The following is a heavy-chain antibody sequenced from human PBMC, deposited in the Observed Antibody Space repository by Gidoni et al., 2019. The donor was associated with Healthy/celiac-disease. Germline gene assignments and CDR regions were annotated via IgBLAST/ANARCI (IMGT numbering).Heavy chain of an antibody. CDR2: INHSGST. CDR1: GGSFSGYY. D-gene: IGHD2-8*01. J-gene: IGHJ6*02. Sequence: QVQLQQWGAGLLKPSETLSLTCAVYGGSFSGYYWSWIRQPPGKGLEWIGEINHSGSTNYNPSLKSRVTISVDTSKNQFSLKLSSVTAADTAVYYCARASYCTNGVCWEDYYYGMDVWGQGTTVTVSS. CDR3: ARASYCTNGVCWEDYYYGMDV. V-gene: IGHV4-34*01.